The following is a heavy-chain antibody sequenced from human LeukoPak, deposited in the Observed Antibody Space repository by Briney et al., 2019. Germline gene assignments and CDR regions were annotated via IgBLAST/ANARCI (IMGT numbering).Heavy chain of an antibody. V-gene: IGHV3-21*01. J-gene: IGHJ4*02. CDR2: ISSSSSYI. CDR1: GFTFSTYS. D-gene: IGHD4-23*01. CDR3: AGGPDYGGTPNIGY. Sequence: GGSLRLSCAASGFTFSTYSVNWFRQAPGKGLEWVSSISSSSSYIFYADSVKGRFTISRDNSKKTLYLQMNSLRAEDTAVYYCAGGPDYGGTPNIGYWGQGNLVTVSS.